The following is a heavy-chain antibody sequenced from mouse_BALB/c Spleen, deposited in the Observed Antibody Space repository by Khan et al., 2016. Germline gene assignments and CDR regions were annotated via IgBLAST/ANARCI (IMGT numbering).Heavy chain of an antibody. CDR1: GYAFTSYN. D-gene: IGHD2-2*01. V-gene: IGHV1S135*01. CDR2: IDPYNGGT. Sequence: MQLQQPGPELVKPGASVKVFCKASGYAFTSYNMYWVKQSHGKSLEWIGYIDPYNGGTSYNQKFKGKATLTVDKSSSTAYMHLNSLTSEDSAVYYCASGYDLAWFAYWGQGTLVTVSA. J-gene: IGHJ3*01. CDR3: ASGYDLAWFAY.